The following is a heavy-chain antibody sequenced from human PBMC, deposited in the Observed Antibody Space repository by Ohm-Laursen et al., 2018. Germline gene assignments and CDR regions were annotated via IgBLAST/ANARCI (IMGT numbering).Heavy chain of an antibody. CDR2: ISGRTSST. D-gene: IGHD4-11*01. CDR3: AKDGGQRIYSDFGYNWFDP. CDR1: GFTFSNSA. J-gene: IGHJ5*02. Sequence: SLRLSCSASGFTFSNSAMSWVRQAPGMGLEWVSAISGRTSSTYYADSVKGRFTISRDNSKDTLYLQMNSPRADDTAIYYCAKDGGQRIYSDFGYNWFDPWGQGTLVTVSS. V-gene: IGHV3-23*01.